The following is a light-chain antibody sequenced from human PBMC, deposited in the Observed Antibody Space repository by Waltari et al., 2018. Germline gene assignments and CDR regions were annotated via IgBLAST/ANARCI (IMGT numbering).Light chain of an antibody. CDR2: DVS. J-gene: IGLJ2*01. CDR3: SSFTVNNTVV. Sequence: QSALAQPASVSGSPGQSITISCTGTSSDIGAYNSVSWYQVHPGKAPKLKIYDVSNRRAVVSDRFSGSKSGNTASLTISGLQPEDESDFYCSSFTVNNTVVFGGGTKVTVL. CDR1: SSDIGAYNS. V-gene: IGLV2-14*01.